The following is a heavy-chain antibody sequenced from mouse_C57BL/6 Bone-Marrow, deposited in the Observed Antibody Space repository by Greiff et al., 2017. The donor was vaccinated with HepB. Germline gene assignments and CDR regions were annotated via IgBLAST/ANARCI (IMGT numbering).Heavy chain of an antibody. V-gene: IGHV1-81*01. D-gene: IGHD1-1*01. CDR2: IYPRSGNT. CDR3: ARRAYYGSSPYYFDY. CDR1: GYTFTSYG. Sequence: VKLVESGAELARPGASVKLSCKASGYTFTSYGISWVKQRTGQGLEWIGEIYPRSGNTYYNEKFKGKATLTADKSSSTAYMELRSLTSEDSAVYFCARRAYYGSSPYYFDYWGQGTTLTVSS. J-gene: IGHJ2*01.